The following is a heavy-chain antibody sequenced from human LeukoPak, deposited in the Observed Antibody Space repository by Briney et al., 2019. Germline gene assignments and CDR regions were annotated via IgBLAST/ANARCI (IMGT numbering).Heavy chain of an antibody. V-gene: IGHV3-30*02. D-gene: IGHD1-26*01. CDR1: GFSFSTYG. CDR2: IRYDGSNK. Sequence: PGGSLRLSCAASGFSFSTYGMHWVRQAPGKGLEWVAFIRYDGSNKYYADSVKGRFTISRDNSRNTLYLQMNSLRVEDTAVYYCAKEPREWELPDYWGKGTLVTVS. CDR3: AKEPREWELPDY. J-gene: IGHJ4*02.